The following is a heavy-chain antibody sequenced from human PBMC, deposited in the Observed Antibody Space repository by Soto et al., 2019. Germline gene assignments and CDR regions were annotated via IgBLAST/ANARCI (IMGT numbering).Heavy chain of an antibody. CDR2: INWNSGTI. D-gene: IGHD2-15*01. V-gene: IGHV3-9*01. CDR1: GFTFDDYA. CDR3: AKGFCSGSSCAYYMDV. J-gene: IGHJ6*03. Sequence: EVQLVESGGGLVQPGRSLRLSCAASGFTFDDYAMHWVRQAPGKGLEWVSSINWNSGTIDYADSVKGRFTISRDNTKNSLYLLMNSLRTEDTALYYCAKGFCSGSSCAYYMDVWGKGTTVTVSS.